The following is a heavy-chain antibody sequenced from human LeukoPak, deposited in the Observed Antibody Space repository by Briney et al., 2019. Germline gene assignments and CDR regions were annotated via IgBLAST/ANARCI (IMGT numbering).Heavy chain of an antibody. CDR2: IYYSRST. J-gene: IGHJ2*01. D-gene: IGHD2-2*02. CDR3: ARQEVVPAAIRDWYFDL. CDR1: GGSISSSSYY. V-gene: IGHV4-39*01. Sequence: KSSETLSLTCTVSGGSISSSSYYWGWIRQPPGKGLEWIGSIYYSRSTYYNPSLKSRVTISVDTSKNQFSLKLSSVTAADTAVYYCARQEVVPAAIRDWYFDLWGRGTLVTVSS.